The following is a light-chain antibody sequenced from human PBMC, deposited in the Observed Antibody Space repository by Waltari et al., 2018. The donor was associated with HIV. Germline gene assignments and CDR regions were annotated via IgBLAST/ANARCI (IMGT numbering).Light chain of an antibody. Sequence: DMVLTQSPGTLSLSQGERATLSCTASQNVNNGYLACYQLKPGQPPRLLIYAASNRAPSIPARVSCRGSGTDFTLTITRLEPDDFAVYSCHQYGNPPFTFGQGAKREI. CDR3: HQYGNPPFT. V-gene: IGKV3-20*01. CDR1: QNVNNGY. CDR2: AAS. J-gene: IGKJ2*01.